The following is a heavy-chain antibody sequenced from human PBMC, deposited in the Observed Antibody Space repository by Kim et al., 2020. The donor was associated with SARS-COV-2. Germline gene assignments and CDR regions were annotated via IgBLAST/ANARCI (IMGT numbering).Heavy chain of an antibody. D-gene: IGHD1-26*01. J-gene: IGHJ3*02. Sequence: NPSLKSRVIISSDPSKNRFSLNLRSVTAADTAVYYCARSYSGTYFAAFDIWGPGTMATVSS. V-gene: IGHV4-4*08. CDR3: ARSYSGTYFAAFDI.